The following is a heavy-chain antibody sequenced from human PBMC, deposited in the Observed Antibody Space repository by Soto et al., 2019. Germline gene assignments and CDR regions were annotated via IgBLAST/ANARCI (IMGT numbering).Heavy chain of an antibody. J-gene: IGHJ4*02. D-gene: IGHD2-2*01. V-gene: IGHV1-24*01. CDR3: ATLPRTIERTPAAIWSFDS. CDR1: GYSLSDLS. CDR2: LDAEDGET. Sequence: SVKVSGKVSGYSLSDLSIHWVREAPGKGLEWMGGLDAEDGETIYAQKLQGRGTMTEDTSTDTAYMELSSLTPEDTAMYYCATLPRTIERTPAAIWSFDSWGQGTLVTVSS.